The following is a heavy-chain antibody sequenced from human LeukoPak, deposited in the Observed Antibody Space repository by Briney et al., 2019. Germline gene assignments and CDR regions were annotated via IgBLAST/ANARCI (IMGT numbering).Heavy chain of an antibody. Sequence: SETLSLTCTVSGCSISNHYWTWIRQPPGKGLEWIGYISYSGSTNYNPSLRSRVTISIDTSNNQISLRLSPVTAADAAVYYCARDPTTVTKGFDIWGLGTMVTVSP. CDR1: GCSISNHY. V-gene: IGHV4-59*11. CDR3: ARDPTTVTKGFDI. J-gene: IGHJ3*02. D-gene: IGHD4-17*01. CDR2: ISYSGST.